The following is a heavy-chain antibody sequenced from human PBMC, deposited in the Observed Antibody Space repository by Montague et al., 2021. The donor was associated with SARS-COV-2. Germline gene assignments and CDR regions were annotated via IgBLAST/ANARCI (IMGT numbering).Heavy chain of an antibody. CDR2: IYYSGST. J-gene: IGHJ5*02. CDR3: AGGGDMNWFDP. Sequence: SETLSLTCTVSGGSISSYYWSWIRQPPGKGLEWIGYIYYSGSTNYNPSLKGRVTISVDTSKNQFSLKLSSVTAADTAVYYCAGGGDMNWFDPWGQGTLVTVSS. CDR1: GGSISSYY. D-gene: IGHD2-21*01. V-gene: IGHV4-59*01.